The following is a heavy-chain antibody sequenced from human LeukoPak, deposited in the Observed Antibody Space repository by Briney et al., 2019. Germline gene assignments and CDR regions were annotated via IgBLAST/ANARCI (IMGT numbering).Heavy chain of an antibody. Sequence: GGSLRLSCAASGFTFSSYAMSWVRQAPGKGLEWVSAFSGSGGSTYYADSVKGRFTISRDNSKNTLYLQMNSLRAEDTAVYYCALGSSGYYFDYWGQGTLVTVSS. J-gene: IGHJ4*02. V-gene: IGHV3-23*01. CDR1: GFTFSSYA. CDR2: FSGSGGST. D-gene: IGHD3-22*01. CDR3: ALGSSGYYFDY.